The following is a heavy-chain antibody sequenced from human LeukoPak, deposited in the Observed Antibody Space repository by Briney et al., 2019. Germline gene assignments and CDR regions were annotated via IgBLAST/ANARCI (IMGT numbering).Heavy chain of an antibody. CDR3: AKDIYYYDSSGYLN. Sequence: GGSLRLSCAASGFTFSSYGMHWVRQAPGKGLEWVAVIWYDGSNKYYADSVKGRFTISRDNPKNTLYLQMNSLRAEDTAVYYCAKDIYYYDSSGYLNWGQGTLVTVSS. CDR2: IWYDGSNK. CDR1: GFTFSSYG. V-gene: IGHV3-33*06. D-gene: IGHD3-22*01. J-gene: IGHJ4*02.